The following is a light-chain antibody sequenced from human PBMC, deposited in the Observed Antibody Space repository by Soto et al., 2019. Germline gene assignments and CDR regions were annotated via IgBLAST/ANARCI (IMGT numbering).Light chain of an antibody. V-gene: IGKV2-28*01. Sequence: DIVMTQSPLSLPVTPGEPASISCRSSQSLLHSNGYNYLDWYLQKPGQSPQLLIYLGSNRASGVPDRFSGSGSGTEFTLTISSLQPDDFATYYCQQYNSYSTFGQGTRLETK. CDR1: QSLLHSNGYNY. CDR3: QQYNSYST. CDR2: LGS. J-gene: IGKJ5*01.